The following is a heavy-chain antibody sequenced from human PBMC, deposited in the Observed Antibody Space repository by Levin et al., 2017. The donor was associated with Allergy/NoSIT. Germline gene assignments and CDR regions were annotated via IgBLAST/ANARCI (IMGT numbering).Heavy chain of an antibody. CDR3: VRYIVVVAAAYNWFDA. CDR1: GFTFTDYW. V-gene: IGHV3-7*01. Sequence: AASVKVSCAASGFTFTDYWMTWVRQAPGKGLEWVANIRQDGSDKYYVDSVKGRFTISRDNAKNSLYLQMNSLRAEDTGVYYCVRYIVVVAAAYNWFDAWGQGTLVTVSS. CDR2: IRQDGSDK. D-gene: IGHD2-15*01. J-gene: IGHJ5*02.